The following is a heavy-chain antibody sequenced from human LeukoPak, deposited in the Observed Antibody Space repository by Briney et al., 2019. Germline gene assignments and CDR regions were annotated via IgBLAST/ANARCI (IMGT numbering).Heavy chain of an antibody. Sequence: PSETLSLTCTVSGGSISSSSYYWGWIRQPPGKGLEWIGSIYYSGSTYYNPSLKSRVTISVDTSKNHFSLKLISVTAADTAVYYCASGTISSDAFDIWGQGTMVTVSS. CDR2: IYYSGST. V-gene: IGHV4-39*01. J-gene: IGHJ3*02. CDR1: GGSISSSSYY. D-gene: IGHD1-1*01. CDR3: ASGTISSDAFDI.